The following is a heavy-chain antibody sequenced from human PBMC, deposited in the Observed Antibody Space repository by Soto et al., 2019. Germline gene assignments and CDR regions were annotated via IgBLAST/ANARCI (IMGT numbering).Heavy chain of an antibody. V-gene: IGHV4-30-2*01. Sequence: NPSETLSLTCAVSGDSISSGGFSWSWIRQPPGKGLEWIGYIYHSGTSFYNPSLKSRVTISVDRSKNQFSLKLSSVTAADTAVYYCARVPDRWGQGTLVT. J-gene: IGHJ5*02. CDR2: IYHSGTS. D-gene: IGHD2-2*01. CDR3: ARVPDR. CDR1: GDSISSGGFS.